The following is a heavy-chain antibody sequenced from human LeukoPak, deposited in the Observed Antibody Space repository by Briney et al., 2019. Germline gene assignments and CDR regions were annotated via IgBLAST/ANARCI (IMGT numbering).Heavy chain of an antibody. V-gene: IGHV3-21*01. CDR2: ISSRSTYI. J-gene: IGHJ3*02. Sequence: GGSLRLSCAASGFTSSSYEMNWVRQAPGKGLEWVSSISSRSTYIYYVDSVKGRFTISRDNAKNSLYLQMNNLRAEDTAMFYCATSMAQDVDAFHIWGQGTMVTVSS. CDR3: ATSMAQDVDAFHI. CDR1: GFTSSSYE. D-gene: IGHD2-21*01.